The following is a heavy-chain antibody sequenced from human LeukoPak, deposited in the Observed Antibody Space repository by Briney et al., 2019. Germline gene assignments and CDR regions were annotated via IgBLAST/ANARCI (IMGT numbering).Heavy chain of an antibody. V-gene: IGHV1-3*01. CDR3: ARDVPSVRGVYHNWFDP. D-gene: IGHD3-10*02. J-gene: IGHJ5*02. CDR1: GGTLSSYT. CDR2: INAGNGNT. Sequence: WASVKVSCKASGGTLSSYTVSWVRQAPGQGLEWMGWINAGNGNTKYSQKFQGRVTITRDTSASTAYMELSSLRSEDTAVYYCARDVPSVRGVYHNWFDPWGQGTLVTVSS.